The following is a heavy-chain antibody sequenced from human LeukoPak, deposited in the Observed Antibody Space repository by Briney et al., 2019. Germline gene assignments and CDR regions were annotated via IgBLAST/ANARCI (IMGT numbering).Heavy chain of an antibody. D-gene: IGHD3-22*01. CDR1: GGSFSGYY. CDR2: INHSGST. Sequence: SETLSLTCAVYGGSFSGYYWSWIRQPPGKGLEWIGEINHSGSTNYNPSLKSRVTISVDTSKNQFSLKLSSVTAADTAVYYCARGKRATMISKPFDYWGQGTLVTVPS. V-gene: IGHV4-34*01. CDR3: ARGKRATMISKPFDY. J-gene: IGHJ4*02.